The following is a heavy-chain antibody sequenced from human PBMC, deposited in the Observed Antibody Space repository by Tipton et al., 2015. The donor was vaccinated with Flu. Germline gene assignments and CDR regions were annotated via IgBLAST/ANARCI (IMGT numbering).Heavy chain of an antibody. V-gene: IGHV4-59*01. CDR1: GDPITSYY. J-gene: IGHJ6*02. CDR2: IYNSGIS. Sequence: GLVKPSQTLTLTCTVSGDPITSYYWSWIRQPPGKGLEWIGYIYNSGISSSNPSLRSRLTMSVDSSKNQFSLKLTSVTAADTAMYYCARARAPYYYYAMDLWGQGTSVTVSS. CDR3: ARARAPYYYYAMDL.